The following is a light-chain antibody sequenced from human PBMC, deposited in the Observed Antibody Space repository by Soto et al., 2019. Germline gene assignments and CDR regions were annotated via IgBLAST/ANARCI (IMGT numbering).Light chain of an antibody. CDR3: SSYTSSSTRV. J-gene: IGLJ1*01. CDR2: DVS. Sequence: QSALTQPASVSGSPGQSITISCTGTSRDVGGYHYVSWYQQHPGKAPKLMIFDVSNRPSGVSNRFSGSKSGNTASLTISGLQAEDEADYYCSSYTSSSTRVFGTGTK. CDR1: SRDVGGYHY. V-gene: IGLV2-14*01.